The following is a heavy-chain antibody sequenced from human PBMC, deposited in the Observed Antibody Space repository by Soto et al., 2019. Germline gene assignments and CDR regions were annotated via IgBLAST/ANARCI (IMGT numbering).Heavy chain of an antibody. J-gene: IGHJ4*02. Sequence: EVQLLESGGGLVQPGGSLRLSCAASGFTFSSYAMSWVRQAPGKGLEWVSAISGSGGSTYYADSVKGRFTISRDNSKNTLYLQMNSLRAEDTAVYYCANQWTPYCSSTSCELLDYWGQGTLVTVSS. D-gene: IGHD2-2*01. CDR3: ANQWTPYCSSTSCELLDY. CDR2: ISGSGGST. CDR1: GFTFSSYA. V-gene: IGHV3-23*01.